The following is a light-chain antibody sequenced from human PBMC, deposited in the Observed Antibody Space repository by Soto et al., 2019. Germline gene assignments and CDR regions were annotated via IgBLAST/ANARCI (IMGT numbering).Light chain of an antibody. CDR3: QQYDNLHT. J-gene: IGKJ5*01. CDR1: QDISNY. Sequence: DIQMTQSPSSLSASVGDRVTITCQASQDISNYLNWYQQKPGKAPKLLIYDASNLETGVPSRFSGSGSGTDFTFTISSRQPEDIATYYCQQYDNLHTFGQGTRLEIK. CDR2: DAS. V-gene: IGKV1-33*01.